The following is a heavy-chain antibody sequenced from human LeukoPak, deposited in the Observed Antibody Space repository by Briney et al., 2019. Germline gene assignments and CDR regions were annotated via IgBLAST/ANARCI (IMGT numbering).Heavy chain of an antibody. J-gene: IGHJ4*02. V-gene: IGHV3-15*01. CDR2: IKSKSDGGTT. CDR1: GFTFSNAW. CDR3: TKGYDLVVVIY. Sequence: GGSLRLSCAASGFTFSNAWMSWVRQAPGKGLEWVGRIKSKSDGGTTDYAAPVKGRFTISSDDSKNTLYLQMNSMNTEDTAVYYCTKGYDLVVVIYWGKGTLVTVSS. D-gene: IGHD3-22*01.